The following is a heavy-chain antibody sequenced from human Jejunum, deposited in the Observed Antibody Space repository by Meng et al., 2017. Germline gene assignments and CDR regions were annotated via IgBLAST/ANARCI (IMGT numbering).Heavy chain of an antibody. CDR2: IYWNDSK. V-gene: IGHV2-5*01. Sequence: SGPTLVKPTQTLTLTCTFSGFSLSTTGVTVGWIRQPPGKALEWLSIIYWNDSKRYSPSLKNRLTITQATSKNQVVLTMTDVDPVDTATYYCTHMAYTTTWTNAFDVWGHGALVTVSS. CDR3: THMAYTTTWTNAFDV. J-gene: IGHJ3*01. D-gene: IGHD2-2*02. CDR1: GFSLSTTGVT.